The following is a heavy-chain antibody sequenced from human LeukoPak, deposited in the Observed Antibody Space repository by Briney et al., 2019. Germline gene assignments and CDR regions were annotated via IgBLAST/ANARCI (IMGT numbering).Heavy chain of an antibody. J-gene: IGHJ4*02. CDR2: INPNNGDT. CDR3: ARKGGIYGYFFDY. D-gene: IGHD5-12*01. CDR1: GSTFTGYF. V-gene: IGHV1-2*02. Sequence: ASVKISCKASGSTFTGYFTHWVRQAPGQGLEWMGWINPNNGDTKYAQKFQGRVTMTRDTSIGTAYMELRSLTSDDTAVYYCARKGGIYGYFFDYWGQGTLVTASS.